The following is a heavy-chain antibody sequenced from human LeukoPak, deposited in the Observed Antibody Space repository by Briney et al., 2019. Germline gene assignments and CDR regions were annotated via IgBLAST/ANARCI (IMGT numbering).Heavy chain of an antibody. V-gene: IGHV3-30-3*01. CDR1: GFTFSSYA. Sequence: GGSLRLSCAASGFTFSSYAIHWVRQAPGKGLEWVAVISYDGSNKFYADSVKGRFTVSRDNSKNTLYLQMNSLRAEDTALYYCARGTYCSSTSCSLTFDPWGQGTLVTVSS. CDR3: ARGTYCSSTSCSLTFDP. CDR2: ISYDGSNK. D-gene: IGHD2-2*01. J-gene: IGHJ5*02.